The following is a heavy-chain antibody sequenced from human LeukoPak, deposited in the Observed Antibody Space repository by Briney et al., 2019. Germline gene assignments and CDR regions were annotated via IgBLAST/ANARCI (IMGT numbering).Heavy chain of an antibody. V-gene: IGHV3-74*01. Sequence: GGSLRLSCAASGFTFSSYWMHWVRQAPGKGLVWVSRINSDGSSTSYADSVKGRFTISRDNAKNTLYLQMNSLRAEDTAVYYCARDQGIAVAYNWFDPWGQGTLVTVSS. CDR3: ARDQGIAVAYNWFDP. D-gene: IGHD6-19*01. J-gene: IGHJ5*02. CDR2: INSDGSST. CDR1: GFTFSSYW.